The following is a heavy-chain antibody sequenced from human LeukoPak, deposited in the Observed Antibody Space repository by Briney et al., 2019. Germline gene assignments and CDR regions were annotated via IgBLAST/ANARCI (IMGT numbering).Heavy chain of an antibody. V-gene: IGHV3-9*01. D-gene: IGHD6-6*01. CDR1: GFTFDDYA. J-gene: IGHJ4*02. Sequence: GGSLRLSCAASGFTFDDYAMHWVRQAPGKGLEWVSGISWNSGSIGYADSVKGRFTISRDNAKNSLYLQMNSLRAEDTALYYGASRKEYSSSSVYNWGERTLVTVSS. CDR3: ASRKEYSSSSVYN. CDR2: ISWNSGSI.